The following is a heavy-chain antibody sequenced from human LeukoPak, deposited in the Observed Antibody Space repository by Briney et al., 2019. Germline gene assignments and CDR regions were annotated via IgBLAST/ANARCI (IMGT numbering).Heavy chain of an antibody. CDR2: IYYTGSR. CDR3: ARAVHPQRVPVKDAYGLDV. D-gene: IGHD2-8*02. CDR1: GASISSSDW. Sequence: SETLSLTCVVSGASISSSDWWSWVRQSPGKGLEWTGEIYYTGSRNYNPSLESRVAMSVDTSKNQFSLELTSVTAADTAEYYCARAVHPQRVPVKDAYGLDVWGQGTMVTVSS. V-gene: IGHV4-4*02. J-gene: IGHJ3*01.